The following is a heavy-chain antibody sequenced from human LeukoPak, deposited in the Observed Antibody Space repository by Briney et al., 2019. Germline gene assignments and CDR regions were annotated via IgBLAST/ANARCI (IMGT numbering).Heavy chain of an antibody. Sequence: ETLSLTCTVPGYSISSGYYWGWIRQPPGKGLEWVSAISGSGGSTYYADSVKGRFTISRDNSKNTLYLQMNTLRPDDTAVYYCAKDVVGQQWPENCWGQGTLVTVSS. V-gene: IGHV3-23*01. CDR2: ISGSGGST. J-gene: IGHJ4*02. D-gene: IGHD6-19*01. CDR3: AKDVVGQQWPENC. CDR1: GYSISSGYY.